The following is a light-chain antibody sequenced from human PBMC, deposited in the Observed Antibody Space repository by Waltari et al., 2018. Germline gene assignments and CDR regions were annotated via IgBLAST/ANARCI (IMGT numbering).Light chain of an antibody. CDR1: ISNIGTHY. CDR3: ATRDEGPTVV. J-gene: IGLJ2*01. Sequence: QSVLTQPPSASGTPGQSVTISCSGSISNIGTHYVYWYQQLPGTAPKLLIYLTPRRPSGVPDRCSASNSGTSASLAISGLRFEDEADYYCATRDEGPTVVFGGGTKLTVL. V-gene: IGLV1-47*01. CDR2: LTP.